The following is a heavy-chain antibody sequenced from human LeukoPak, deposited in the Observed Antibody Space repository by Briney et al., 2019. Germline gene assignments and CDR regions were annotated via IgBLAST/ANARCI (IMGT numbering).Heavy chain of an antibody. CDR3: ATHRRPGSGGYENAFEI. CDR1: GGSFSGYY. Sequence: SETLSLTCAVYGGSFSGYYWSWIRQPPGKGLEWIGEINHSGSTNYNPSLKSRVTIPVDTSKNQFSLRLNSVTAADTAIYYCATHRRPGSGGYENAFEIWGQGTMVTVSS. D-gene: IGHD5-12*01. CDR2: INHSGST. J-gene: IGHJ3*02. V-gene: IGHV4-34*01.